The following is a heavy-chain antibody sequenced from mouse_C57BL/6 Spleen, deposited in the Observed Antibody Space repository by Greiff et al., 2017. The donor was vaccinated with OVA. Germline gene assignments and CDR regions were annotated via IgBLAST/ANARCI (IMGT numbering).Heavy chain of an antibody. J-gene: IGHJ3*01. CDR1: GYSITSGYY. CDR2: ISYDGSN. CDR3: ARDDYDSEFKAY. Sequence: DVKLQESGPGLVKPSQSLSLTCSVTGYSITSGYYWNWIRQFPGNKLEWMGYISYDGSNNYNPSLKNRISITRDTSKNQFFLKLNSVTTEDTATYYCARDDYDSEFKAYWGQGTLVTVSA. V-gene: IGHV3-6*01. D-gene: IGHD2-4*01.